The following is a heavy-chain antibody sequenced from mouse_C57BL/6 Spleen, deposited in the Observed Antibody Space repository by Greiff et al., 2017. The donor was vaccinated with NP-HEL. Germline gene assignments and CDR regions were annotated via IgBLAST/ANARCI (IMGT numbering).Heavy chain of an antibody. CDR3: AREGITTVASYAMDY. Sequence: DVKLQESGPGLVKPSQSLSLTCSVTGYSITSGYYWNWIRQFPGNKLEWMGYISYDGSNNYNPSLKNRISITRDTSKNQFFLKLNSVTTEDTATYYCAREGITTVASYAMDYWGQGTSVTVSS. CDR2: ISYDGSN. D-gene: IGHD1-1*01. CDR1: GYSITSGYY. V-gene: IGHV3-6*01. J-gene: IGHJ4*01.